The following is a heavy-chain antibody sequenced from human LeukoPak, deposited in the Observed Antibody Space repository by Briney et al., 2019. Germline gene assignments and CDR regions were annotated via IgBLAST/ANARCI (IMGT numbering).Heavy chain of an antibody. Sequence: GASVKVSCKASGYTFTGYYMHWVRQAPGQGVEWMGWINPNSGGTNYAQKFQGRVTMTRDTSISTAYMELSRLRSDDTAVYYCARSYFWSGYQYYFDYWGQGTLVTVSS. CDR2: INPNSGGT. CDR1: GYTFTGYY. CDR3: ARSYFWSGYQYYFDY. J-gene: IGHJ4*02. V-gene: IGHV1-2*02. D-gene: IGHD3-3*01.